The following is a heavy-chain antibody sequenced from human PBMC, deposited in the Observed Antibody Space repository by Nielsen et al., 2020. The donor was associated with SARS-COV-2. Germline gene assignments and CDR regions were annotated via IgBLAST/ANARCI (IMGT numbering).Heavy chain of an antibody. Sequence: GGSLRLSCAASGFAFDDYAMHWVRQAPGKGLEWVSGIGWNSGSIGYADPVKGRFTISRDNAKNSLYLQMNSLRAEDTALYYCAKDLWFGEGGDAFDIWGQGTMVTVSS. J-gene: IGHJ3*02. D-gene: IGHD3-10*01. V-gene: IGHV3-9*01. CDR2: IGWNSGSI. CDR3: AKDLWFGEGGDAFDI. CDR1: GFAFDDYA.